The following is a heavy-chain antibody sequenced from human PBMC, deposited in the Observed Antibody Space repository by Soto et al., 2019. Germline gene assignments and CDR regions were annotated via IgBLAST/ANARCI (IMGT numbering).Heavy chain of an antibody. Sequence: ASVKVSCKASGYTFTSYAMHWVRQAPGQRLEWMGWINAGNGNTKYSQKFQGRFTISRDNSKNTLYLQMNSLRAEDTAVYYCARDRVATGFASTPYYNWFDPWGQGTLVTVS. CDR1: GYTFTSYA. J-gene: IGHJ5*02. V-gene: IGHV1-3*01. D-gene: IGHD5-12*01. CDR3: ARDRVATGFASTPYYNWFDP. CDR2: INAGNGNT.